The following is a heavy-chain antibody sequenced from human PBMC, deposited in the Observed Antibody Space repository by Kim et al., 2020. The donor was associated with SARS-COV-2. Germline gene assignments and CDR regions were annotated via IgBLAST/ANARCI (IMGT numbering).Heavy chain of an antibody. V-gene: IGHV4-31*03. CDR2: IYYSGST. CDR3: ARARGGIVATIVYPPDY. CDR1: GGSISSGGYY. J-gene: IGHJ4*02. D-gene: IGHD5-12*01. Sequence: SETLSLTCTVSGGSISSGGYYWSWIRQHPGKGLEWIGYIYYSGSTYYNPSLKSRVTISVDTSKNQFSLKLSSVTAADTAVYYCARARGGIVATIVYPPDYWGQGTLVTVSS.